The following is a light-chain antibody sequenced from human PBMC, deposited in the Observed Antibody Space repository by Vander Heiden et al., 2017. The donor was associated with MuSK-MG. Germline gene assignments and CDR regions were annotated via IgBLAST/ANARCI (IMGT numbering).Light chain of an antibody. CDR1: QSIRNY. V-gene: IGKV1-39*01. CDR3: QQSYSTPWT. Sequence: DIQMAQSPSSLSASIGHRVTVTCRASQSIRNYLNWYQQKPGKAPNRLIHAASSLQSEVPSRFSGSGSGTDFTLTISSLQPEDFATDYCQQSYSTPWTFGQGTEVEIK. CDR2: AAS. J-gene: IGKJ1*01.